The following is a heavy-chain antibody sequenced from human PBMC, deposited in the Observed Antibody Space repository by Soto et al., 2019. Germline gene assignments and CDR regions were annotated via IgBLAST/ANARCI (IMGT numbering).Heavy chain of an antibody. CDR3: ARNLMYSGYDFGY. J-gene: IGHJ4*02. V-gene: IGHV4-31*03. D-gene: IGHD5-12*01. CDR1: GGSISSGGYY. Sequence: SETLSLTCTVSGGSISSGGYYWSWIRQHPGKGLEWIGYIYYSGSTYYNPSLKSRVTISVDTSKNQFSLKLSSVTAADTAVYYCARNLMYSGYDFGYWGQGTLVTVSS. CDR2: IYYSGST.